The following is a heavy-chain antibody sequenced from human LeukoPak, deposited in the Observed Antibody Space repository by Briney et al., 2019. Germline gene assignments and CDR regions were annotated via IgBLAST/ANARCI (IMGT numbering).Heavy chain of an antibody. CDR1: GFTFSSYA. CDR3: AKEVYSSSWYWANWFDP. CDR2: ISGSGGST. Sequence: PGGSLRLSCAASGFTFSSYAMSWVRQAPGKGLEWVSAISGSGGSTYYADSVKGRFTISRDNSKNTLYLQMNSLRAEDTAVYYCAKEVYSSSWYWANWFDPWGQGTLVTVSS. V-gene: IGHV3-23*01. J-gene: IGHJ5*02. D-gene: IGHD6-13*01.